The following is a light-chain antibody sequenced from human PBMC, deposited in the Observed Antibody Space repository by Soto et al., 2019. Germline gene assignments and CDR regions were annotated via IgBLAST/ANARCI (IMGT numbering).Light chain of an antibody. J-gene: IGKJ3*01. V-gene: IGKV3-11*01. Sequence: EIVLTQSPGTLSLSPGERATLSCRASQSVTTSYLAWYQQKPGQPPRLVIYDASNRATGIPARFSGSGSGTDFTLTISSLEPEDFAIYYCKQRSDWPFTFGPGT. CDR1: QSVTTSY. CDR3: KQRSDWPFT. CDR2: DAS.